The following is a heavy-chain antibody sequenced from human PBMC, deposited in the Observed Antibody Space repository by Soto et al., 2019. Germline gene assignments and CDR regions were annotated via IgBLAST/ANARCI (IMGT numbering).Heavy chain of an antibody. D-gene: IGHD3-22*01. V-gene: IGHV1-46*01. J-gene: IGHJ4*02. CDR3: AINYYDSSGYLY. CDR1: GHTLINYY. CDR2: IDPSGNGT. Sequence: ASVKVSCKTPGHTLINYYMHWVRQAPGQGLDWLGKIDPSGNGTSYAERFQGRITLTSDTSTKTVYVELSSLRSEDTAIYYCAINYYDSSGYLYWGQGTLVTVSS.